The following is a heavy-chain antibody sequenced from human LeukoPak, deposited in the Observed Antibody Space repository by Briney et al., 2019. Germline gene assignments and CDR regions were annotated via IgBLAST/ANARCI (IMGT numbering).Heavy chain of an antibody. Sequence: ASVKVSRKASGYTFTSYYMHWVRQAPGQGLEWMGIIKPSGGSTRYAQKFQGRVTMTRDTYTSTVYVEMSSLRSEDTAVYYCARSLGELRYFDWLYLFDPWGQGTLVTVSS. D-gene: IGHD3-9*01. CDR1: GYTFTSYY. V-gene: IGHV1-46*01. CDR2: IKPSGGST. CDR3: ARSLGELRYFDWLYLFDP. J-gene: IGHJ5*02.